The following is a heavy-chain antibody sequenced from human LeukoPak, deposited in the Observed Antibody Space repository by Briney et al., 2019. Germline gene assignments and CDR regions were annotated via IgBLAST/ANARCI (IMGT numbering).Heavy chain of an antibody. J-gene: IGHJ5*02. D-gene: IGHD3-22*01. CDR2: IKQDGSDK. CDR3: ARTYYDSSGINWFDP. V-gene: IGHV3-7*01. Sequence: GGSLRLSCEASGFTFSSYWMSWVRQAPGKGPEWVAHIKQDGSDKNYADSVKGRFTVSRDNAKNSLYLQVNSLRAEDTAVYYCARTYYDSSGINWFDPWGQGTLVTVSS. CDR1: GFTFSSYW.